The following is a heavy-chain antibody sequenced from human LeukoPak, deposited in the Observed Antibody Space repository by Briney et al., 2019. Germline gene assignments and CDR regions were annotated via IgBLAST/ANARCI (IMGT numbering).Heavy chain of an antibody. CDR2: INPNSGGT. V-gene: IGHV1-2*02. J-gene: IGHJ3*02. CDR3: ARLEDTAMVKFAFDI. D-gene: IGHD5-18*01. Sequence: GASVKVSCKASGYTFTGYYMHWVRQAPGQGLEWMGWINPNSGGTNYAQKFRGRVTMTRDTSISTAYMEVSRLRSDDTAVYYCARLEDTAMVKFAFDIWGQETMVTVSS. CDR1: GYTFTGYY.